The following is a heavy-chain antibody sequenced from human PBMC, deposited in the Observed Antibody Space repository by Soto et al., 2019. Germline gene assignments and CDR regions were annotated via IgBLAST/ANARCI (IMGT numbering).Heavy chain of an antibody. CDR2: IFYDGSSK. J-gene: IGHJ6*04. CDR3: ARDSMDYGDPPV. D-gene: IGHD4-17*01. CDR1: GFTFSSYA. V-gene: IGHV3-30*14. Sequence: HPGGSLRLSCAASGFTFSSYAMHWVRQAPGKGLEWVAVIFYDGSSKYYADSVKGRFTISRDNSKNTLYLQMNSQRAEDTAVYYCARDSMDYGDPPVWGKGTTVTVSS.